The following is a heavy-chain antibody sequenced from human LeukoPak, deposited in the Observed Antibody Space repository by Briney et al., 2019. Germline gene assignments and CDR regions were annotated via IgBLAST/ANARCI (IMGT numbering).Heavy chain of an antibody. CDR3: AKRASGSGTSLYYFDY. CDR2: IYSGGRT. D-gene: IGHD3-10*01. CDR1: GFTVSSNY. J-gene: IGHJ4*02. Sequence: GGSLRLSCAASGFTVSSNYMSWVRQAPGKGLEWVSVIYSGGRTYYADSVKGRFTISRDNSKNTLYLQMNSLRAEDTAVYYCAKRASGSGTSLYYFDYWGQGTLVTVSS. V-gene: IGHV3-53*01.